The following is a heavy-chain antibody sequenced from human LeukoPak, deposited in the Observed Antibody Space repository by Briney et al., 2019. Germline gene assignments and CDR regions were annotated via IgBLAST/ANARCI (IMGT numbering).Heavy chain of an antibody. D-gene: IGHD2-21*02. CDR1: GRAISSGGYC. CDR3: ARGGAVVTAGRFDY. J-gene: IGHJ4*02. CDR2: IYWTGST. V-gene: IGHV4-39*02. Sequence: SETLSPTCILSGRAISSGGYCCAWIRQPPGKALEWIGRIYWTGSTHSTSSLKSRVTMSVDTSNQHFSLTLSSETAADTAVYYCARGGAVVTAGRFDYWGQGTLVTVAS.